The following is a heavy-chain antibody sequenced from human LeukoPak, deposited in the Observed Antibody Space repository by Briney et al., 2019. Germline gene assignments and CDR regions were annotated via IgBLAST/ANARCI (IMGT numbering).Heavy chain of an antibody. D-gene: IGHD1-26*01. CDR1: GFTCSGTW. CDR2: FKSKATGWRT. CDR3: TRGAPRADVLDI. J-gene: IGHJ3*02. V-gene: IGHV3-15*03. Sequence: GGSLRLSCAASGFTCSGTWMSWVRQAPGKGLEWVGRFKSKATGWRTDDAATVAGRFTISRDDYTNMMYLQMNSMKTEDTAVYYCTRGAPRADVLDIWGQGTMVTVSS.